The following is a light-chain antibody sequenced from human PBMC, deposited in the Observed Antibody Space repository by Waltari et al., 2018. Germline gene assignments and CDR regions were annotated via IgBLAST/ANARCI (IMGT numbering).Light chain of an antibody. Sequence: QSVLTQPPSVSGAPGQRVTISCTGRGSNIGAGYDVHWYQQLPRAAPKLLIYGSTSRPLGVPDRFFGSTSGTSASLAITGLQAEDEADYYCQSYDTSLRVVFGGGTKLTVL. CDR3: QSYDTSLRVV. CDR2: GST. J-gene: IGLJ3*02. CDR1: GSNIGAGYD. V-gene: IGLV1-40*01.